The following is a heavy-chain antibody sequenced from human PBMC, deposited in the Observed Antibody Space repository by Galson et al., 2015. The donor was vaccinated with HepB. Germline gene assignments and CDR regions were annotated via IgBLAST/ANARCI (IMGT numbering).Heavy chain of an antibody. CDR1: GFPGRTYR. J-gene: IGHJ6*02. CDR2: ITQEETEK. V-gene: IGHV3-7*05. D-gene: IGHD6-19*01. CDR3: ARDFYRSCWSQGRPFDNYDGMDV. Sequence: ALSPCCAASGFPGRTYRLNWGRHAPGKGLEWVANITQEETEKYYVDSVKGRFIISRVNTKYSLYLQRNSRRAEDTALYYCARDFYRSCWSQGRPFDNYDGMDVWGQGTTVSVSS.